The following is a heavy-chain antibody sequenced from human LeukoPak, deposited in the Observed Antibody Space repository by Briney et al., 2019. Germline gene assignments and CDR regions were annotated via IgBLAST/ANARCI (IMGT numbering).Heavy chain of an antibody. CDR1: GFTFSSYS. D-gene: IGHD2-2*01. Sequence: PGGSLRLSCAASGFTFSSYSMNWVRQAPGKGLEWVSSISSSSSYIYYADSVKGRFTISRDNAKNSLYLQMNSLRAEDTAVYYCARHAQYCSSTSCSGWFDPWGQGTLVTVSS. CDR3: ARHAQYCSSTSCSGWFDP. J-gene: IGHJ5*02. CDR2: ISSSSSYI. V-gene: IGHV3-21*01.